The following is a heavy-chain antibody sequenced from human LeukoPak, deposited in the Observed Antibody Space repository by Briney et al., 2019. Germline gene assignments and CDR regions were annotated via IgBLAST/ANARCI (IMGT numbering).Heavy chain of an antibody. V-gene: IGHV3-23*01. CDR1: GFTFSSYA. CDR2: ISGSGGST. CDR3: ARVPRWFGEARTGY. Sequence: GGSLRLSCAASGFTFSSYAMSWVRQAPGKGLEWVSAISGSGGSTYYADSVKGRFTISRDNSKNTLYLQMNSLRAEDTAVYYCARVPRWFGEARTGYWGQGTLVTVSS. D-gene: IGHD3-10*01. J-gene: IGHJ4*02.